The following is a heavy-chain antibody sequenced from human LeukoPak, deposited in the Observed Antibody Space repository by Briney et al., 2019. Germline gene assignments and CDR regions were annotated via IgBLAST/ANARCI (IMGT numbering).Heavy chain of an antibody. CDR2: ISYDGSNK. J-gene: IGHJ4*02. D-gene: IGHD5-18*01. CDR1: GFTFSSYA. Sequence: GGSLRLSCAASGFTFSSYAMHWVRQAPGKGLECVAVISYDGSNKYYADSVKGRFTISRDNSKNTLYLQMNSLKSEDTAVYYCANEEQYSYEIWGQGTLVTVSS. V-gene: IGHV3-30-3*02. CDR3: ANEEQYSYEI.